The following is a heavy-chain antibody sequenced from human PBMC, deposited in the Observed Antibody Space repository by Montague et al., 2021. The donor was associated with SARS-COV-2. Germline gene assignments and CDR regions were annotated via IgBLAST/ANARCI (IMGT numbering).Heavy chain of an antibody. D-gene: IGHD5-24*01. V-gene: IGHV4-30-4*02. Sequence: SDTLSLTRTLSGGSISSGDYYWSWIRQPPGKGLEWIGYIYYSGSTNYNPSLKSRVTISVDTSKNQFSLKLSSVTAADTAVYYCARVFPRWLQFDPYFDYWGQGTLVTVSS. CDR1: GGSISSGDYY. CDR2: IYYSGST. J-gene: IGHJ4*02. CDR3: ARVFPRWLQFDPYFDY.